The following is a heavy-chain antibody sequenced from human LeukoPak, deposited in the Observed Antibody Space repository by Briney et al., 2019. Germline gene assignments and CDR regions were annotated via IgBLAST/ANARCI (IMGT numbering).Heavy chain of an antibody. V-gene: IGHV1/OR15-1*01. CDR2: INPNSGGT. D-gene: IGHD5-24*01. J-gene: IGHJ4*02. CDR3: ASSIEMATITFDY. CDR1: GYIFTDYY. Sequence: ASVKVSCKASGYIFTDYYMHWVRQAPGQELGWMGRINPNSGGTNYAQKFQGRVTMTRDTSISTAYTELSSLRSEDTATYYCASSIEMATITFDYWGQGTLVTVSS.